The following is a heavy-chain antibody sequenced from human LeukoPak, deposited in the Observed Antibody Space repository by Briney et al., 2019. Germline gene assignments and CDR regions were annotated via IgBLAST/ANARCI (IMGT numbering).Heavy chain of an antibody. D-gene: IGHD6-13*01. V-gene: IGHV1-24*01. CDR1: GYTLTELS. CDR3: ATDFIAAAGFDY. J-gene: IGHJ4*02. Sequence: ASAKVSCKVSGYTLTELSMHWVRQAPGKGLEWMGGFDPEDGETIYAQKFQGRVTMTEDTSTDTAYMELSSLRSEDTAVYYCATDFIAAAGFDYWGQGTLVTVSS. CDR2: FDPEDGET.